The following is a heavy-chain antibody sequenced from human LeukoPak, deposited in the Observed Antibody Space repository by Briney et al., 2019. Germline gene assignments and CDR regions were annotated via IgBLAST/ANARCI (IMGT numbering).Heavy chain of an antibody. CDR2: ISDTVRDT. Sequence: PGESLRLSCAASGFTFSAYGMSWVRQAPGKGLEWVSHISDTVRDTWYANSVKGRFIISRENSRDTVYLQMSSLRPEDTALYFCAKDNYGGIFASWGQGTLVTVSS. CDR3: AKDNYGGIFAS. D-gene: IGHD4-17*01. V-gene: IGHV3-23*01. J-gene: IGHJ4*02. CDR1: GFTFSAYG.